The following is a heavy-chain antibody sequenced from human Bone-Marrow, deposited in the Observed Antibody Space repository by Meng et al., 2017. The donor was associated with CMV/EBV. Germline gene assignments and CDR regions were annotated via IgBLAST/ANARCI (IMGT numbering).Heavy chain of an antibody. CDR3: ARVGSYYEYYFDY. J-gene: IGHJ4*02. D-gene: IGHD1-26*01. CDR1: GGSISRSNW. V-gene: IGHV4-4*02. Sequence: VSGGSISRSNWWTWVRQPPGKGLEWIGEIYHSGSTNYNPSLKSRVTISVDKSKNQFSLKLSSVTAADTAVYYCARVGSYYEYYFDYWGQGTLVTVSS. CDR2: IYHSGST.